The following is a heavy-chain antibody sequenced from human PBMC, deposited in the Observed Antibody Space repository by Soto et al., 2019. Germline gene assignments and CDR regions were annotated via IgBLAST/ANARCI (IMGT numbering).Heavy chain of an antibody. Sequence: SETLSLTCTVFGDSVTSGSRYWSWIRQPPGKGLEWIGYIYHTGNTNYNPSLKSRVTISVDTSKNQFSLRLSSVTAADTAMYYCARDRDVRYCRGDCYRMDSWGQGTLVTVSS. CDR2: IYHTGNT. V-gene: IGHV4-61*01. D-gene: IGHD2-21*02. CDR1: GDSVTSGSRY. CDR3: ARDRDVRYCRGDCYRMDS. J-gene: IGHJ4*02.